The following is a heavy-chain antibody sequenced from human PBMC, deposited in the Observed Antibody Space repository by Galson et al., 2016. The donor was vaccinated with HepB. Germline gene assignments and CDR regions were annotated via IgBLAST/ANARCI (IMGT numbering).Heavy chain of an antibody. J-gene: IGHJ6*02. D-gene: IGHD6-19*01. CDR1: GFSFNSYG. V-gene: IGHV3-33*06. CDR2: IWHDGSNK. Sequence: SLRLSCAASGFSFNSYGMHWVRQAPDKGLEWVAFIWHDGSNKYYADSVKGRFTISRDNSKNTLYLQMNSLRAEDTAVYHCAKGPSSGWYKCYHGMDVWGQGTTVTVSS. CDR3: AKGPSSGWYKCYHGMDV.